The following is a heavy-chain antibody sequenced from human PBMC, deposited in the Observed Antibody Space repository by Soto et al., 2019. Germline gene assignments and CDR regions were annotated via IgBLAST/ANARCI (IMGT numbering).Heavy chain of an antibody. V-gene: IGHV1-18*01. D-gene: IGHD3-22*01. CDR3: ARDPTRNLYYYDSSGYGPVDY. Sequence: GASVKVSCKASGYTFTSYGISWVRQAPGQGREWMGWISAYNGNTNYAQKLQGRVTMTTDTSTSTAYMELRSLRSDDTAVYYCARDPTRNLYYYDSSGYGPVDYWGQGTLVTVSS. CDR1: GYTFTSYG. J-gene: IGHJ4*02. CDR2: ISAYNGNT.